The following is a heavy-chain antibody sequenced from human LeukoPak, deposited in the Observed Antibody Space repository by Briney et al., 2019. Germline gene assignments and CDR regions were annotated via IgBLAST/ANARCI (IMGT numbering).Heavy chain of an antibody. CDR3: ARQEWLVRFDY. Sequence: SETLSLTCAVYGGSFSGYYWSWIRQPPGKGLEWIGEINHSGSTYCNPSLKSRVTISVDTSKNQFSLKLSSVTAADTAVYYCARQEWLVRFDYWGQGTLVTVSS. V-gene: IGHV4-34*01. CDR1: GGSFSGYY. CDR2: INHSGST. J-gene: IGHJ4*02. D-gene: IGHD6-19*01.